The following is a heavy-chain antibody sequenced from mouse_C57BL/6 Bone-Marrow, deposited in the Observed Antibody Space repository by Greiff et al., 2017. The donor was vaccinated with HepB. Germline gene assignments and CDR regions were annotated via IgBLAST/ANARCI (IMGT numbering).Heavy chain of an antibody. CDR3: ARDRGNGYSWFAY. Sequence: EVKLLESGPGMVKPSQSLSLTCTVTGYSITSGYDWHWIRHFPGNKLEWMGYISYSGSTNYNPSLKSRISITHDTSKNHFFLKLNSVTTEDTATYYCARDRGNGYSWFAYWGQGTLVTVSA. D-gene: IGHD2-3*01. J-gene: IGHJ3*01. CDR1: GYSITSGYD. V-gene: IGHV3-1*01. CDR2: ISYSGST.